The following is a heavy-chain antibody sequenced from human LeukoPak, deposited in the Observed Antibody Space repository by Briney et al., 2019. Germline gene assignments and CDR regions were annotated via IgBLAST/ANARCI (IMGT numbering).Heavy chain of an antibody. V-gene: IGHV1-18*01. J-gene: IGHJ4*02. D-gene: IGHD3-10*01. Sequence: VSSNAPGYIFTSYGINWVRQARGPDLKGVGWITAYNADTNYGQGVQGRITLTADTSPGTADMELRSLSSYATAVYYCALARRGSVAGPSDDWGQGTLVTVSS. CDR3: ALARRGSVAGPSDD. CDR2: ITAYNADT. CDR1: GYIFTSYG.